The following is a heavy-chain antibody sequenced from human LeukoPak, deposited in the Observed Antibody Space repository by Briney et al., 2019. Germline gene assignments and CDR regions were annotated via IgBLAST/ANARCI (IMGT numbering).Heavy chain of an antibody. CDR1: GFTFSSYS. CDR2: ISSSSSYI. V-gene: IGHV3-21*01. CDR3: AREVTNDAFDI. D-gene: IGHD4-17*01. J-gene: IGHJ3*02. Sequence: GGSLRLSCAASGFTFSSYSMNWVRQAPGKGLEWVSSISSSSSYIYYADSVKGRFTVSRDNSKNTLFLQMSSLRADDTALYYCAREVTNDAFDIWGQGTMVTVSS.